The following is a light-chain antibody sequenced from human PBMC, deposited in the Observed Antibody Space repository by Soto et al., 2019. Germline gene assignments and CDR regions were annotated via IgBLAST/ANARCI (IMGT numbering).Light chain of an antibody. V-gene: IGKV1-39*01. Sequence: DIQMTQSPSSLSASVGDRVTITCRASQSILSYLNWYQQKPGKAPKLLIYAASSLQSGVPSRFSGSGAGTEFTLTISSLQPEDFATDYCQQSYSTPLYTFGQGTKLEIK. CDR2: AAS. J-gene: IGKJ2*01. CDR1: QSILSY. CDR3: QQSYSTPLYT.